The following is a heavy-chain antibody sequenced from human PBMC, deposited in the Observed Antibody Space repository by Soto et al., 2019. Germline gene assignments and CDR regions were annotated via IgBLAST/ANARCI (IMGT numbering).Heavy chain of an antibody. J-gene: IGHJ4*02. CDR3: ARGKTYDFWSGYLPRYFDY. D-gene: IGHD3-3*01. CDR1: GGTFSSYA. Sequence: ASVKVSCTASGGTFSSYAISWVRQAPGQGLEWMGGIIPIFGTANYAQKFQGRVTITADESTSTAYMELSSLRSEDTAVYYCARGKTYDFWSGYLPRYFDYWGQGTLVTVSS. V-gene: IGHV1-69*13. CDR2: IIPIFGTA.